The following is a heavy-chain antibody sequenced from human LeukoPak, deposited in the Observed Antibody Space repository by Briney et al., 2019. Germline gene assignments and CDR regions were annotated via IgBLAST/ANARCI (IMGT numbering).Heavy chain of an antibody. J-gene: IGHJ4*02. V-gene: IGHV3-23*01. CDR3: AKGRLDPNLVLHY. Sequence: GGSLRLSCAASGFSFSTYAMSWVRQAPGKGLEWVSTIRGDDYTYYADSVKGRFTISRDNPKNTLSLQMDSLRTEDTALYYCAKGRLDPNLVLHYWGQGTLVTVSS. CDR1: GFSFSTYA. D-gene: IGHD4/OR15-4a*01. CDR2: IRGDDYT.